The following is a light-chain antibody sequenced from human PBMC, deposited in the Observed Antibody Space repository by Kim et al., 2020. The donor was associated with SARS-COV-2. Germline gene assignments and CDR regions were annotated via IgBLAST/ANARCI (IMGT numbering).Light chain of an antibody. Sequence: SSELTQDPAVSVALGQTIRITCQGDSLRSYYASWYQQKPGQAPVLVIYGKDNRPSGIPDRFSSSSSGNTASLTITGTQAEDEADYYCNSRDTSDNHLVVFGGGTQLTVL. J-gene: IGLJ2*01. CDR1: SLRSYY. CDR3: NSRDTSDNHLVV. CDR2: GKD. V-gene: IGLV3-19*01.